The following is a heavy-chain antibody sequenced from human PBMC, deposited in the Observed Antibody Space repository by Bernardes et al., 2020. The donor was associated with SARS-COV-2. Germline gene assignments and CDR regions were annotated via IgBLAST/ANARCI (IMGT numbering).Heavy chain of an antibody. CDR1: GFSFSTSG. V-gene: IGHV3-33*01. D-gene: IGHD3-10*01. CDR2: IWYDGSNK. CDR3: ACAPAEMLRGY. J-gene: IGHJ4*02. Sequence: VGSLLLSCAASGFSFSTSGMHWVRQAPGPGLAWVAVIWYDGSNKYYADSVKGRFTISRDNSKNTLFLQMNSLRAEDTAVYYCACAPAEMLRGYWGQGTLVTVSS.